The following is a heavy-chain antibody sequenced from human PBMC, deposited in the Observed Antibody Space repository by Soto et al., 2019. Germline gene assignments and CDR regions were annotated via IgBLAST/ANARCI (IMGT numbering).Heavy chain of an antibody. D-gene: IGHD1-26*01. Sequence: QVPLVQSGAEVKQPGASVKVSCKASGYTFTNYAMHWVRQAPGQRLEWMGWINAGNGNTTYSQKFQGRVTITRDTSASKAYIELSSLRSEDAAVDYCAGGGSLYWYFDLWGRGTLVTVSS. CDR2: INAGNGNT. J-gene: IGHJ2*01. CDR1: GYTFTNYA. CDR3: AGGGSLYWYFDL. V-gene: IGHV1-3*01.